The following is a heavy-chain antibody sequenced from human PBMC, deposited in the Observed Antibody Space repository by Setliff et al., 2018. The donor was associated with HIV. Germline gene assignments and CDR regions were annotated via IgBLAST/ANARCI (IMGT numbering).Heavy chain of an antibody. Sequence: SETLSLTCTVSGVSISYYHWSWIRQPPGKGLEWIGSINYRGNTYYNPSLKSRAAISVDTSKNQISLKLSSVTAADTAVYYCASLDGSESPYIYYYYMDVWGKGTEVTVSS. CDR3: ASLDGSESPYIYYYYMDV. J-gene: IGHJ6*03. CDR2: INYRGNT. D-gene: IGHD3-10*01. V-gene: IGHV4-59*04. CDR1: GVSISYYH.